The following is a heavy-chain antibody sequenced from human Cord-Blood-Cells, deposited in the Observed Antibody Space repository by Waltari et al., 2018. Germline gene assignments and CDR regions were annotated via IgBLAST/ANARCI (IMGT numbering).Heavy chain of an antibody. CDR1: GYIFNSSY. V-gene: IGHV1-2*04. J-gene: IGHJ4*02. CDR3: ARAGKVGEVDY. Sequence: QVQLVQSGAEVKKPGASVKVSCKDSGYIFNSSYMHWVRQAPGQGLEWMGWINPNSGGTNYAQKFQGWVTMTRDTSISTAYMELSRLRSDDTAVYYCARAGKVGEVDYWGQGTLVTVSS. CDR2: INPNSGGT. D-gene: IGHD3-16*01.